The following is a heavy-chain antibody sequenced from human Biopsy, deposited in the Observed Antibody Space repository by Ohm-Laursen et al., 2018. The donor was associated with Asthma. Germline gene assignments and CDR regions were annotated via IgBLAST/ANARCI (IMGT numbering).Heavy chain of an antibody. V-gene: IGHV4-39*02. CDR3: ARLRIEGTSPYYFDY. D-gene: IGHD2/OR15-2a*01. Sequence: SETLSLTCTVSGGSVSSGSYYWAWIRQPPGKGLEWIANIYYMGSTYYNPSLKSRVTISLDMSMNHLSLKLNSVTAADTAVYSCARLRIEGTSPYYFDYWGQGSLVTVSS. CDR2: IYYMGST. CDR1: GGSVSSGSYY. J-gene: IGHJ4*02.